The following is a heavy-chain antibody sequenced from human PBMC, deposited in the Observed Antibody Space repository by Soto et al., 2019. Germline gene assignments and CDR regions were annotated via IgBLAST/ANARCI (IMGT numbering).Heavy chain of an antibody. V-gene: IGHV1-69*12. CDR3: ARDPKDPETYYYGLDV. Sequence: QVQLVQSGAEVKKPGSSVKVSCKASGATFSSYAISWVRQAPGQGLGWMGEIIPMFGASTYAQKFQARVTFTADESTATAYMELSSLRSDDTAVYYSARDPKDPETYYYGLDVWGQGTTVTVSS. J-gene: IGHJ6*02. CDR1: GATFSSYA. CDR2: IIPMFGAS.